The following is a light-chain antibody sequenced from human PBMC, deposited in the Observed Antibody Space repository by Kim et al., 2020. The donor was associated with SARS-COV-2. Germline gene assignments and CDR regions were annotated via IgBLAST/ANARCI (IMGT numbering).Light chain of an antibody. J-gene: IGKJ2*01. CDR1: QSISSW. CDR3: QQYNIYPYT. Sequence: DIQMTQSPSTLSASVGDRVTITCRASQSISSWLAWYQQKPGKAPKLLIYKASSLESGVPSRFSGSGSGTEFTLTIRSLQPDDFATYYCQQYNIYPYTFGQGTKLEF. V-gene: IGKV1-5*03. CDR2: KAS.